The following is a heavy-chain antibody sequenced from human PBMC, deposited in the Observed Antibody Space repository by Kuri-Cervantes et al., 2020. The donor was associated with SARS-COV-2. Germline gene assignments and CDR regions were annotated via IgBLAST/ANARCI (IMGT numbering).Heavy chain of an antibody. J-gene: IGHJ4*02. CDR1: GFTFSSYG. CDR2: IRYDGSNK. CDR3: AKDALSCYDILTDYPRWDL. V-gene: IGHV3-30*02. Sequence: GGSLRLSCAASGFTFSSYGMHWVRQAPGKGLEWVAFIRYDGSNKYYADSVKGRFTISRDNSRNTLFLQMNSLRAEDTAVYFCAKDALSCYDILTDYPRWDLWGQGTQVTVSS. D-gene: IGHD3-9*01.